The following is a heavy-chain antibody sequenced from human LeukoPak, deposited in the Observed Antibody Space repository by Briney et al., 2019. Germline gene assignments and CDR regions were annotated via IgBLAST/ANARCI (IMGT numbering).Heavy chain of an antibody. CDR2: IHYSGTA. D-gene: IGHD7-27*01. CDR3: ARPGLTGHDALDI. J-gene: IGHJ3*02. CDR1: GGSFSGYY. V-gene: IGHV4-34*01. Sequence: SETLSLTCAVYGGSFSGYYWSWIRQPPGKGLEWIGYIHYSGTAYYKPSLKSRVTMSVDTSKNHFSLKMSSVTAADTAVYYCARPGLTGHDALDIWGQGTMVTVSS.